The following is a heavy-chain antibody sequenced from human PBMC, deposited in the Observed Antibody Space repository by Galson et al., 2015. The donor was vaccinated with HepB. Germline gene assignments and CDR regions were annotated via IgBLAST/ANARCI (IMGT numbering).Heavy chain of an antibody. D-gene: IGHD1-26*01. J-gene: IGHJ4*02. CDR3: AREGGGYSFADY. CDR1: GYTSSSYG. Sequence: SVKVSCKASGYTSSSYGISWVRQAPGQGLEWVGRISVYNDNSDYAQKLQGRVTVTTDISTSTDYMELRSLRSDDTAVYYCAREGGGYSFADYWGQGTLVTVSS. V-gene: IGHV1-18*01. CDR2: ISVYNDNS.